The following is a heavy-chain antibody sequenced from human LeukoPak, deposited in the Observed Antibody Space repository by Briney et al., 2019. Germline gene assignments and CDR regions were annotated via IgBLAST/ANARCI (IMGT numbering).Heavy chain of an antibody. V-gene: IGHV3-30*02. Sequence: PGGSLRLSCAASGFTFSSYGMHWVRQAPGKGLEWVAYIQYDGSNEQYAHSVKGRFRISRDSSKNILYLQMNSLRAEDTAVYYCARDQISYSSGWYGDDYWGQGTLVTVSS. CDR1: GFTFSSYG. CDR2: IQYDGSNE. CDR3: ARDQISYSSGWYGDDY. D-gene: IGHD6-19*01. J-gene: IGHJ4*02.